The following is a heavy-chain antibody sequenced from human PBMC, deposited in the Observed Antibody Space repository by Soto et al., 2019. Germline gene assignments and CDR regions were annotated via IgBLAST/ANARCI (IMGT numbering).Heavy chain of an antibody. Sequence: PSQTLSLTCAISGDSVASNSAAWNWIRQSPSRGLEWLGRTYYRSKWYTDYAESVKSRITINPDTSKNQVSLQLKSVTPEDTALYYCVRAYENSNYYFDHWGRGTLVTVSS. CDR3: VRAYENSNYYFDH. CDR1: GDSVASNSAA. CDR2: TYYRSKWYT. D-gene: IGHD3-22*01. J-gene: IGHJ4*02. V-gene: IGHV6-1*01.